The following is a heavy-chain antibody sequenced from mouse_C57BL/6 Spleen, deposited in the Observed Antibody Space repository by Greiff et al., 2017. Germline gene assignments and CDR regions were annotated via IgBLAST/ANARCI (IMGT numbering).Heavy chain of an antibody. CDR1: GYAFSSYW. J-gene: IGHJ4*01. Sequence: VQLQQSGAELVKPGASVKISCKASGYAFSSYWMNWVKQRPGKGLERIGQLYPGDGDTNYNGKFKGKATLTADKSSSTAYMQLRSLTSEDSAVYFSARAGDWNYAMDYWGQGTSVTVSS. V-gene: IGHV1-80*01. CDR3: ARAGDWNYAMDY. CDR2: LYPGDGDT.